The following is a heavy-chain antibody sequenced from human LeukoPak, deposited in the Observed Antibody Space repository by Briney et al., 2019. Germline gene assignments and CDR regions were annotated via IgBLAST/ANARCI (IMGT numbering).Heavy chain of an antibody. V-gene: IGHV4-59*08. Sequence: PSETLSLTCTVSGGSISSYYWSWIRQPPGKGLEWIGYIYYSGSTNYNPSLKSRVTISVDTSKNQFSLKLSSVTAADTAVYYCARHRSSSWRYCFDYWGQGTLVTVSS. J-gene: IGHJ4*02. CDR2: IYYSGST. D-gene: IGHD6-13*01. CDR3: ARHRSSSWRYCFDY. CDR1: GGSISSYY.